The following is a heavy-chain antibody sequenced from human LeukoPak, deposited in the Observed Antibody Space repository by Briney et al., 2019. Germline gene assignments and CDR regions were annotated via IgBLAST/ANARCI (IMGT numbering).Heavy chain of an antibody. D-gene: IGHD5-24*01. CDR1: GGSISSYY. Sequence: SETLSLTCTVSGGSISSYYWSWIRQPPGKGLEWNGYIYYSGSTNYSPSLKSRVTISVDTSKNQFPLKLSSVTAADTAVYYCARALGRRNWFDPWGQGTLVTVSS. CDR3: ARALGRRNWFDP. CDR2: IYYSGST. J-gene: IGHJ5*02. V-gene: IGHV4-59*01.